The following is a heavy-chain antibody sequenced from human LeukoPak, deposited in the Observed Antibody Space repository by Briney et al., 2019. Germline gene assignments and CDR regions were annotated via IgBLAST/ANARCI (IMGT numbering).Heavy chain of an antibody. V-gene: IGHV3-23*01. CDR3: AKEGGGFVDAAGYYYYYMDV. CDR2: ISISDGRT. J-gene: IGHJ6*03. CDR1: GFSFSDYA. D-gene: IGHD3-16*02. Sequence: GGSLRLSCAASGFSFSDYAMSWVRQAPGKGLEWVSAISISDGRTFYPDSVKGRFTISRDDSDNTLYLQMNSLSAEDTAVYFCAKEGGGFVDAAGYYYYYMDVWGKGTTVTVSS.